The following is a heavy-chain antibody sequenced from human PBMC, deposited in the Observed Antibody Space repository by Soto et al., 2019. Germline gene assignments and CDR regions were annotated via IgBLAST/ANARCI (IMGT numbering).Heavy chain of an antibody. J-gene: IGHJ4*02. Sequence: QVQLQESGPGLLKPSQTLSLTCSVSGGSISSDDYYWNWIRQPPGKGLEWIGYIYYSGSTYYNPSLKSRVTISVDTSKNQFSLKLSSVTAADTAVYYCARDSYDSSGSSGYSFDYWGQGTLVTVSS. V-gene: IGHV4-30-4*01. D-gene: IGHD3-22*01. CDR3: ARDSYDSSGSSGYSFDY. CDR1: GGSISSDDYY. CDR2: IYYSGST.